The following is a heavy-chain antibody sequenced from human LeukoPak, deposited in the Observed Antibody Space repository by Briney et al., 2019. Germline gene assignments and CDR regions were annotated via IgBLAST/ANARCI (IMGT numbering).Heavy chain of an antibody. D-gene: IGHD4-17*01. J-gene: IGHJ4*02. CDR1: GGSINSYY. CDR2: IYTSGST. V-gene: IGHV4-4*07. Sequence: SETLSLTCTVSGGSINSYYWSWIRQPAGKGLEWIGRIYTSGSTNYNPSLKSRVTMSVDTSKNQFSLKLSSVTAADTAMYYCARGHGDHLAVFDYWGQGTLVTVSS. CDR3: ARGHGDHLAVFDY.